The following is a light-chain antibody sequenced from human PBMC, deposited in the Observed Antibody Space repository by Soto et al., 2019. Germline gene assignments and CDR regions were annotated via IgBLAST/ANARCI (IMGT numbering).Light chain of an antibody. Sequence: EIVLTQSPGTLSLSPGERATLSCRASQSVSSSYLALYQQKPGQAPRLLIYGASSRATGIPDRFSGSGSGTDFTVTISRLEPEDFAVYYCQQYGSSPWTFGQGTKVEIK. J-gene: IGKJ1*01. V-gene: IGKV3-20*01. CDR1: QSVSSSY. CDR2: GAS. CDR3: QQYGSSPWT.